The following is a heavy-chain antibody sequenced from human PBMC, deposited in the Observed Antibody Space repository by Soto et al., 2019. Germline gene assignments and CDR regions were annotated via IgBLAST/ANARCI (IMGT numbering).Heavy chain of an antibody. CDR2: IYWDDDK. Sequence: QITLKESGPTLVKPTQTLTLTCTCSGFSLSSDGVGVGWIRQPPGKALEWLALIYWDDDKRYSPSLKSRLTIIKDTSKNQVVLTMTNMDPADTATYCCAHRGRNDFWSGYLDYWGQGTLVTVSS. CDR1: GFSLSSDGVG. J-gene: IGHJ4*02. CDR3: AHRGRNDFWSGYLDY. D-gene: IGHD3-3*01. V-gene: IGHV2-5*02.